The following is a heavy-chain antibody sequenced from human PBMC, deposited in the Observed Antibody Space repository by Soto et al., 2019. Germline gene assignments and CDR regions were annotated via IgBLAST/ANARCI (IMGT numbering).Heavy chain of an antibody. Sequence: PPETLSLTCTVSGGSISSYYWSWIRQPPGKGLEWIGYIYYTGSTNYNPSLKSRVTISLDTSKDQFSLKLSSVTAADTAVYYCARGPGRGYSYGAFDYWGQGTLVTVSS. D-gene: IGHD5-18*01. J-gene: IGHJ4*02. CDR3: ARGPGRGYSYGAFDY. CDR1: GGSISSYY. V-gene: IGHV4-59*01. CDR2: IYYTGST.